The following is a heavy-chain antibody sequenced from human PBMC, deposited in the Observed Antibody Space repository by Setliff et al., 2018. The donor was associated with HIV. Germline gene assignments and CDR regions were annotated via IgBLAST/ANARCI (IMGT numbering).Heavy chain of an antibody. CDR3: ARNRVPSSL. V-gene: IGHV4-59*01. Sequence: PSETLSLTCTVSGGSMSSYYWSWIRQPPGKGLEWIGSIYYTGSTDYNPSRMSRVTISLDTPKNQFSLKLNSVIAADTAVYYCARNRVPSSLWGQGTLVTVSS. CDR2: IYYTGST. CDR1: GGSMSSYY. J-gene: IGHJ4*02. D-gene: IGHD3-10*01.